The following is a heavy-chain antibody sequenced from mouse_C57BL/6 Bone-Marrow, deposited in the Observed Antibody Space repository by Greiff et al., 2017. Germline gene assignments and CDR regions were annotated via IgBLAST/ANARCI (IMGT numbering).Heavy chain of an antibody. J-gene: IGHJ2*01. CDR3: TRKDSNYFDY. V-gene: IGHV1-5*01. Sequence: VQLQQSGPVLARPGASVKMSCKTSGYTFTSYWMHWVKQRPGQGLEWIGAIYPGNSDTSYNQKFKGKAKLTAVTSASAAYMALSSLTNEDSAVYYCTRKDSNYFDYWGQGTTLTVSS. CDR2: IYPGNSDT. D-gene: IGHD2-5*01. CDR1: GYTFTSYW.